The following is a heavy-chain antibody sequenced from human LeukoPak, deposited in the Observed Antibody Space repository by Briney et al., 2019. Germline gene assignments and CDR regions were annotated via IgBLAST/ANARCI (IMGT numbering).Heavy chain of an antibody. CDR1: GGSFSGYY. J-gene: IGHJ5*02. D-gene: IGHD1-26*01. Sequence: KPSETLSLTCAVYGGSFSGYYWSWIRQPPGKGLEWIGEINHSGSTNYNPSLKSRVTISVDTSKNQFSLKLSSVTAADTAVYYCARDPRIVGATSPGWFDPWGQGTLVTVSS. CDR2: INHSGST. CDR3: ARDPRIVGATSPGWFDP. V-gene: IGHV4-34*01.